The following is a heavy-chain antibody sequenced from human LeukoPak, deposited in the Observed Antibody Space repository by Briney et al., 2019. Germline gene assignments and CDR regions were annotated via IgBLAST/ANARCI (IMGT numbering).Heavy chain of an antibody. CDR1: GFTFSTYS. D-gene: IGHD6-13*01. CDR2: ISTSSSTI. J-gene: IGHJ6*02. V-gene: IGHV3-48*04. Sequence: PGGSLRLSCAASGFTFSTYSMNWVRQAPGKGLEWISYISTSSSTIYYADSVKGRFTISRDNAKNSLYLQMNSLRAEDTAVYYCARDEQQFSYGMDVWGQGTTVTVSS. CDR3: ARDEQQFSYGMDV.